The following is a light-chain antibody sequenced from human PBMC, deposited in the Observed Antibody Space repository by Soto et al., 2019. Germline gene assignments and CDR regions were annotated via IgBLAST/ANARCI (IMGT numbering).Light chain of an antibody. J-gene: IGLJ3*02. CDR2: DAH. CDR1: TGPVSPGHY. V-gene: IGLV7-46*01. Sequence: QAVVNQVPSLTVSSGGTVTLTCRSSTGPVSPGHYPYWFQQMPGQAPKTVIYDAHNKHPWTPSRFSGSLLGGKSALTLSGAQPEDEADYYCLLSFSGAWVFGGGTKLTVL. CDR3: LLSFSGAWV.